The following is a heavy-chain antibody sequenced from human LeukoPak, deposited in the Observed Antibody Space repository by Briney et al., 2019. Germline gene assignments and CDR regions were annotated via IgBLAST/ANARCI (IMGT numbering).Heavy chain of an antibody. J-gene: IGHJ6*02. Sequence: ASVKVSCKVSGYTLTELSMHWVRQAPGKGLEWMGGFDPEDGETIYAQKFQGRVTMTEDTSTDTAYMELSSLRSDDTAVYYCATEGVSSSTSSHYYGMDVWGQGTTVTVSS. CDR1: GYTLTELS. V-gene: IGHV1-24*01. D-gene: IGHD2-2*01. CDR3: ATEGVSSSTSSHYYGMDV. CDR2: FDPEDGET.